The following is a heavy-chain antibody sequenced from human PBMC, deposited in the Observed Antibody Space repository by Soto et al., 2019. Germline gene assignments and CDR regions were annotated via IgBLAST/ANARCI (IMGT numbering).Heavy chain of an antibody. CDR3: AKDRGRTWYEDY. Sequence: EVPLLESGGGLVQPGGSLRLSCAASGFTFSSYAMTWVRQAPGKGLAWVSAISGSGNTSYYADSVKGRFTISRDSSKKMLYLQMNSLRPVDTAVYYCAKDRGRTWYEDYWGQGTLVTVSS. V-gene: IGHV3-23*01. CDR2: ISGSGNTS. J-gene: IGHJ4*02. D-gene: IGHD6-13*01. CDR1: GFTFSSYA.